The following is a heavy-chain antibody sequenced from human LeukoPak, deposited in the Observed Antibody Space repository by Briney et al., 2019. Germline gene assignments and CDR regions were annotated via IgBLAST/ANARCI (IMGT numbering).Heavy chain of an antibody. CDR3: ARVRVWDIAAAGTSFLYYYGMDV. CDR2: ISSSSSYI. V-gene: IGHV3-21*01. J-gene: IGHJ6*02. Sequence: GGSLRLSCAASGFTFSSYSMNWVRQAPGKGLEWVSSISSSSSYIYYADSVKGRFTISRDNAKNSLYLKMNSLRAEDTAVYYCARVRVWDIAAAGTSFLYYYGMDVWGQGTTVTVSS. D-gene: IGHD6-13*01. CDR1: GFTFSSYS.